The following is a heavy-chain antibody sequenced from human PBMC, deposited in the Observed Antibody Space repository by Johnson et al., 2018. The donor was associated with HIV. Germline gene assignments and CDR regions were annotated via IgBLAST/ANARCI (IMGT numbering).Heavy chain of an antibody. D-gene: IGHD4-23*01. Sequence: QVQLVESGGGVVQPGRSLRLSCAASGFTFSSYAMHWVRQAPGKGLEWVAVISYDGSTYYADSVKGRSPTPRDNSKNTVFLQMDSLRGEDTADYYCARDPGNGGRPFDAFDIWGQGTMVTVSS. CDR2: ISYDGST. CDR1: GFTFSSYA. V-gene: IGHV3-30-3*01. J-gene: IGHJ3*02. CDR3: ARDPGNGGRPFDAFDI.